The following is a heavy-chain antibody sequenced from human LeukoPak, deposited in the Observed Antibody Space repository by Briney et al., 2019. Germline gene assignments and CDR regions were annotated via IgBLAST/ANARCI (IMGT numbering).Heavy chain of an antibody. Sequence: ASVNVSYTPSVYTFNNSDINWVRQAAGQGGEGRGWINLNSCNTVCAQKFQGRITMTKNNSISTAYMELSSLRSEDTAIYYCTTYYYDSSGYRTPKYWGQGTLVTVSS. J-gene: IGHJ4*02. CDR1: VYTFNNSD. CDR3: TTYYYDSSGYRTPKY. D-gene: IGHD3-22*01. V-gene: IGHV1-8*01. CDR2: INLNSCNT.